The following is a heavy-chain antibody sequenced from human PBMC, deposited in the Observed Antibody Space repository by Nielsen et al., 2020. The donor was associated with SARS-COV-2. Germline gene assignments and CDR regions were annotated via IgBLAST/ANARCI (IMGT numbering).Heavy chain of an antibody. CDR2: ISGSGGST. CDR1: GFTFSSYA. V-gene: IGHV3-23*01. D-gene: IGHD2-2*01. J-gene: IGHJ4*02. CDR3: AKDNIVVVPAAMEFDY. Sequence: GESLKISCAASGFTFSSYAMSWVRQAPGKGLEWVSAISGSGGSTYYADSVKGRFTISRDNSKNTLYLQMNSLRAEDTAVYYCAKDNIVVVPAAMEFDYWGQGTLVTVSS.